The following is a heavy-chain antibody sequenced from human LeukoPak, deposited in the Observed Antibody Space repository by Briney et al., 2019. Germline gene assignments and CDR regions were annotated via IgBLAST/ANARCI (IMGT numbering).Heavy chain of an antibody. D-gene: IGHD6-13*01. CDR1: GYTFTGYY. CDR2: INPNGGGT. V-gene: IGHV1-2*02. Sequence: SVKVSCKASGYTFTGYYMHWVRQAPGQGLDWMGWINPNGGGTTYAQKFQGRVTMTRDTSISAAYMELSRLTSDDTAVYYCARGGGSSPTTLLGYWGQGTLVTVSS. J-gene: IGHJ4*02. CDR3: ARGGGSSPTTLLGY.